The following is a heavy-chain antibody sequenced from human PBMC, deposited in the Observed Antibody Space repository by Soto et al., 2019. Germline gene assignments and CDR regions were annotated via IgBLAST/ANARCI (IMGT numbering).Heavy chain of an antibody. CDR3: GRDPYDYGEYDLDY. V-gene: IGHV1-18*01. Sequence: AASGKVSCKSSGYTFTSYCISWVRQAPGQGLEWMGWISAYNGNTNYAQKLQGRVTMTTDTSRSAAYMELRSLRSDDTDVYYCGRDPYDYGEYDLDYWGQGTLDTVSS. CDR2: ISAYNGNT. CDR1: GYTFTSYC. D-gene: IGHD4-17*01. J-gene: IGHJ4*02.